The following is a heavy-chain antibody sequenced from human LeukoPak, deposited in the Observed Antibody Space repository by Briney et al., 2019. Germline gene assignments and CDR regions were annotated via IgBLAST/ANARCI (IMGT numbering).Heavy chain of an antibody. J-gene: IGHJ4*02. CDR1: GYSISSGYY. CDR3: TRVVNGGHFDY. CDR2: IYHSGST. D-gene: IGHD2-8*01. Sequence: SETLSLTCTVSGYSISSGYYWGWIRQPPGKGLEWIGSIYHSGSTYYNPSLKSRVTISVDTSKNQFSLKLSSVTAADTAVYFCTRVVNGGHFDYWGQGTLVTVSS. V-gene: IGHV4-38-2*02.